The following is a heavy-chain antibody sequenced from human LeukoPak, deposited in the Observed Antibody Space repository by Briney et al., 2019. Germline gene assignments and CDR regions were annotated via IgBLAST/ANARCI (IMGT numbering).Heavy chain of an antibody. D-gene: IGHD2-15*01. Sequence: GGSLRLSCAASGFTFSSYDMHWVRQATGKGLEWVSAIGTAGDTYYPGSVEGRFTISRENAKNSLYLQMNSLTAGDTAVYYCARGTRYCSGGSCYSGASNWFDPWGQGTLVTVSS. CDR1: GFTFSSYD. V-gene: IGHV3-13*01. J-gene: IGHJ5*02. CDR3: ARGTRYCSGGSCYSGASNWFDP. CDR2: IGTAGDT.